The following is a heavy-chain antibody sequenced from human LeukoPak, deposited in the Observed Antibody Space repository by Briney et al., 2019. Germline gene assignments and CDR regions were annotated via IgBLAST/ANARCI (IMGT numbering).Heavy chain of an antibody. J-gene: IGHJ6*03. Sequence: ASVKVSCKASGGTFSSHAFSWVRQAPGQGLEWMGWMNPNSGNTGYAQKFQGRVTMTRNTSISTAYMELSSLRSEDTAVYYCATQPPGASGIYYFYIDVWGKGTTVTISS. V-gene: IGHV1-8*02. CDR2: MNPNSGNT. CDR1: GGTFSSHA. CDR3: ATQPPGASGIYYFYIDV. D-gene: IGHD1-14*01.